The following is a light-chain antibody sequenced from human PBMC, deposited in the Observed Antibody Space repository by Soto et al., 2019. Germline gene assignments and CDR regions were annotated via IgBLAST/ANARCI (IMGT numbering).Light chain of an antibody. V-gene: IGKV3-15*01. CDR2: GAS. CDR3: QHYNELPRT. CDR1: LSVGSN. Sequence: EIVMTQSPATLSVSPGERATLSCRASLSVGSNLAWYQQKPGQAPRLLIYGASTRATGVPVRFSGSGSGTEFTLTISSLQSEDLAAYYCQHYNELPRTCGQATKVEFK. J-gene: IGKJ1*01.